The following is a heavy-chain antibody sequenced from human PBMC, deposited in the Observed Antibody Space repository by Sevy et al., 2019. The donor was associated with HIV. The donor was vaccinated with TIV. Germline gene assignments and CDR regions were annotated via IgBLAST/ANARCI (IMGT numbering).Heavy chain of an antibody. D-gene: IGHD1-26*01. CDR3: ARDRGVGTSSYGMDV. J-gene: IGHJ6*02. CDR1: GFTFSRYW. Sequence: GGSLRLSCAASGFTFSRYWMSWVRQAPGKGLEWVANIKKDGSEKYYVDSVKGRFTISRDNAKNSLYLQMNSLRAEDTALYYCARDRGVGTSSYGMDVWGQGTTVTVSS. CDR2: IKKDGSEK. V-gene: IGHV3-7*03.